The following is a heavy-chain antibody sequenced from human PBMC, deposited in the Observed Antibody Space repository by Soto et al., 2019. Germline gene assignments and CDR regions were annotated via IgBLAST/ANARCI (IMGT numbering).Heavy chain of an antibody. J-gene: IGHJ3*02. Sequence: SETLSLTCAVDGGSFSGYYWSWIRQPPGKGLEWTGEINHSGSTNYNPSLKSRVTISVDTSKNQFSLKLSSVTAADTAVYYCARVGGKLIVLMVYAIRGAFDIWGQGTMVTVSS. CDR1: GGSFSGYY. D-gene: IGHD2-8*01. V-gene: IGHV4-34*01. CDR3: ARVGGKLIVLMVYAIRGAFDI. CDR2: INHSGST.